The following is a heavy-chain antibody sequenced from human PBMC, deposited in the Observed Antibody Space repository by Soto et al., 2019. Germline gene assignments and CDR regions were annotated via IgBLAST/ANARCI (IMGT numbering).Heavy chain of an antibody. V-gene: IGHV3-49*04. J-gene: IGHJ5*02. Sequence: LRLSCTASGFTFGDYAMRWGRQAPGKGLGWVGFIRSKAHGGTTEYAASVKGRVTISRDDSKSIAYLQMNSLKTEDTAVYYCTRMYGDYALIWFDPWAEGTLVTVP. D-gene: IGHD4-17*01. CDR3: TRMYGDYALIWFDP. CDR2: IRSKAHGGTT. CDR1: GFTFGDYA.